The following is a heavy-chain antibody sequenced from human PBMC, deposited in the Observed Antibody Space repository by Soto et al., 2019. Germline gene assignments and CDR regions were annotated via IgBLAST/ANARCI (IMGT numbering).Heavy chain of an antibody. CDR2: IFPGGVNI. D-gene: IGHD1-1*01. CDR3: AREHSWPALGTWFDP. J-gene: IGHJ5*02. V-gene: IGHV1-46*03. CDR1: GYSLTSDD. Sequence: ASVKVGCTAIGYSLTSDDIHWVRHAPGQRLEWMGTIFPGGVNIAYAQKFKGRDTMTKDTATSTVYMELNSLASDDTAVNYSAREHSWPALGTWFDPRG.